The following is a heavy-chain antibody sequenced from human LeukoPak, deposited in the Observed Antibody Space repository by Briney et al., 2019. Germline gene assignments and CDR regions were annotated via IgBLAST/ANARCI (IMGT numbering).Heavy chain of an antibody. V-gene: IGHV1-69*13. CDR2: IIPIFGTA. CDR1: GGTCSSYA. Sequence: SVKVSCKASGGTCSSYAISWVRQAPGQGLEWMGGIIPIFGTANYAQKFQGRVTITADESTSTAYMELSSLRSEDTAVYYCARADLGYCSSTSCYGVDYWGQGTLVTVSS. J-gene: IGHJ4*02. CDR3: ARADLGYCSSTSCYGVDY. D-gene: IGHD2-2*01.